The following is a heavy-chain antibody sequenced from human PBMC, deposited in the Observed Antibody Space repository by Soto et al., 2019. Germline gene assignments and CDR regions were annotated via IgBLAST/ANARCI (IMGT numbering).Heavy chain of an antibody. J-gene: IGHJ6*02. V-gene: IGHV1-69*02. CDR2: IIPILGIA. CDR3: ASLMSSGYYYGMDV. CDR1: GGTFSSYT. Sequence: QVQLVQSGAEVKKPGSSVKVSCKASGGTFSSYTISWVRQAPGQGLVWMGRIIPILGIANYAQKFQGRVTITADKSTSPAYKELSSLRSEDTAVYYCASLMSSGYYYGMDVWGQGTTVTVSS. D-gene: IGHD3-10*01.